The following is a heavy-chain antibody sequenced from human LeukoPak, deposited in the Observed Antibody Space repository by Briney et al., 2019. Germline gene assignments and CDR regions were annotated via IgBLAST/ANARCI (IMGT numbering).Heavy chain of an antibody. D-gene: IGHD3-10*01. V-gene: IGHV3-48*01. Sequence: PGGSLRLSCAASGFTFSNFAMSWVRQAPGKGLEWVSSISASGGTIYYADSVKGRFTISRDNAKNSLYLQMNSLRAEDTAVYYCGSGRGSIDYWGQGTLVTVSS. J-gene: IGHJ4*02. CDR3: GSGRGSIDY. CDR2: ISASGGTI. CDR1: GFTFSNFA.